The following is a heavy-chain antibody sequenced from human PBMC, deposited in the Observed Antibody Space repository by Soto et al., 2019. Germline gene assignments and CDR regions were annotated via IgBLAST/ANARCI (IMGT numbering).Heavy chain of an antibody. V-gene: IGHV4-4*02. CDR1: GGSISSSYW. CDR3: ARRRITMIVVVFDAFDI. CDR2: IYHSGNT. D-gene: IGHD3-22*01. J-gene: IGHJ3*02. Sequence: QVQLQESGPGLVKPSGTLSLTCAVSGGSISSSYWWSWVRQPPGKGLEWIGEIYHSGNTNYNPSLNRRPTISVDTSKTQFPLKLSPVTAADTAVYYCARRRITMIVVVFDAFDIWGQGTMVTVSS.